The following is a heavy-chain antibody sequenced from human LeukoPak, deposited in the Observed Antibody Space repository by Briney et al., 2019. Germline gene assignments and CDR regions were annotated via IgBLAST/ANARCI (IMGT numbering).Heavy chain of an antibody. Sequence: SETLSLTCTVSGVPINSYSWSWIRQPPGKGLTYTGYIHYSGSTNYNPSLKSRVTMSIDTSKNQFSLRLSSVTAADTAVYYCARSYGSGNYYRYFDYWGQGTLVTVSS. CDR3: ARSYGSGNYYRYFDY. J-gene: IGHJ4*02. D-gene: IGHD3-10*01. CDR1: GVPINSYS. CDR2: IHYSGST. V-gene: IGHV4-59*01.